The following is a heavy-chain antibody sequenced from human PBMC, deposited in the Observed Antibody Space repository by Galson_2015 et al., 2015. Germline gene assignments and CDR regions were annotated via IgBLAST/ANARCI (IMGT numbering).Heavy chain of an antibody. CDR2: VSGSGGST. J-gene: IGHJ6*02. D-gene: IGHD2-8*01. Sequence: SLRLSCAASGFTFSTYAMSWVRQAPGKGLEWVSAVSGSGGSTYYTDSVKGRFTISRDNSKNTLFLQMNSLRAEDTAVHYCAKDHCTNGVCYMDVWGQGTTVTVSS. CDR3: AKDHCTNGVCYMDV. V-gene: IGHV3-23*01. CDR1: GFTFSTYA.